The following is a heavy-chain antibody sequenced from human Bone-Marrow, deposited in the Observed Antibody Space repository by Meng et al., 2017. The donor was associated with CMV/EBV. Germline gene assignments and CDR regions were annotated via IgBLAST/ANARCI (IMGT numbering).Heavy chain of an antibody. CDR3: ASIGGTMIPTRRGYYGMDV. CDR2: INSDGSST. V-gene: IGHV3-74*01. D-gene: IGHD3-22*01. J-gene: IGHJ6*01. CDR1: GFTFSSYW. Sequence: GGSLRLSCAASGFTFSSYWMHWVRQAPGKGLVWVSRINSDGSSTSYADSVKGRFTISRDNAKNTLYLQMNSLRAEDTAVYYCASIGGTMIPTRRGYYGMDVWGQGTTVTGSS.